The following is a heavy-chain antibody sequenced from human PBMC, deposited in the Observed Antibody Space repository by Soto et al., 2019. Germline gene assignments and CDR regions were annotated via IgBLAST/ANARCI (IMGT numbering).Heavy chain of an antibody. Sequence: QITLKESGPPLVIPTQTLTLTCAFSGFSLSTSGVGVGWIRQPPGKALEWLAVIYWDDSKHYSPSLRSRLTITNDTSKNQVVLTMTNMDPMDTGTSYCAHKGPEDWPLDYWGQGTLVTVSS. V-gene: IGHV2-5*02. D-gene: IGHD3-9*01. J-gene: IGHJ4*02. CDR2: IYWDDSK. CDR3: AHKGPEDWPLDY. CDR1: GFSLSTSGVG.